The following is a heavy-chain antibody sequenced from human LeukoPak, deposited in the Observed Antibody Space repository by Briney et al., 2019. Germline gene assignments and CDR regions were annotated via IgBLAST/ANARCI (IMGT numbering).Heavy chain of an antibody. CDR2: ISNNGGRT. V-gene: IGHV3-64D*06. Sequence: GGSLRLSCSGSGFTFSVYAMHLVRQAPGKGLECVTLISNNGGRTYYADSVKGRFTISRDNCKNTLYLQMSSLRADDTAVYYCVKGSYDSSGYYTGRCFDNWGQGTLVTVSS. CDR3: VKGSYDSSGYYTGRCFDN. D-gene: IGHD3-22*01. CDR1: GFTFSVYA. J-gene: IGHJ4*02.